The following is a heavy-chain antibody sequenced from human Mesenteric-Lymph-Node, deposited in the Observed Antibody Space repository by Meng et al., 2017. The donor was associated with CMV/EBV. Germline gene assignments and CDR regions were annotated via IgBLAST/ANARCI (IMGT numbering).Heavy chain of an antibody. CDR2: IWYDGSNK. Sequence: GGSLRLSCAASGFTFSSYGMHWVRQAPGKGLEWVAVIWYDGSNKYYADSVKGRFTISRDNSKNTLYLQMNSLRAEDTAVYYCAKGGYCSSTSCYGGNWFDSWGQGTLVTVSS. J-gene: IGHJ5*01. D-gene: IGHD2-2*01. V-gene: IGHV3-33*06. CDR3: AKGGYCSSTSCYGGNWFDS. CDR1: GFTFSSYG.